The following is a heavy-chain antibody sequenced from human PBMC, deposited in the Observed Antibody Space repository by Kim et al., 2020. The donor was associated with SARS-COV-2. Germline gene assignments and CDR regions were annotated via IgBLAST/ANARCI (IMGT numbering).Heavy chain of an antibody. D-gene: IGHD6-13*01. V-gene: IGHV3-73*01. J-gene: IGHJ4*02. Sequence: GGSLRLSCAASGFTFSGSAMHWVRQASGKGLEWVGRIRSKANSYATAYAASVKGRFTISRDDSKNTAYLQMNSLKTEDTAVYYCTTTGIAAAGKDYWGQGTLVTVSS. CDR1: GFTFSGSA. CDR2: IRSKANSYAT. CDR3: TTTGIAAAGKDY.